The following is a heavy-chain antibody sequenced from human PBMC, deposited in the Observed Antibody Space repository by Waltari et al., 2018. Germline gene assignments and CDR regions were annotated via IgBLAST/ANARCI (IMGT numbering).Heavy chain of an antibody. D-gene: IGHD2-8*01. Sequence: QVQLQESGPGLVKPSQTLSLTCTVSGGSISSGSYYWSWIRQPAGKGLEWIGRIYTSGSTNYNPSLKSRVTISVDTSKNQFSLKLSSVTAADTAVYYCARVPFYCTNGVCYYYFDYWGQGTLVTVPS. CDR2: IYTSGST. CDR3: ARVPFYCTNGVCYYYFDY. J-gene: IGHJ4*02. V-gene: IGHV4-61*02. CDR1: GGSISSGSYY.